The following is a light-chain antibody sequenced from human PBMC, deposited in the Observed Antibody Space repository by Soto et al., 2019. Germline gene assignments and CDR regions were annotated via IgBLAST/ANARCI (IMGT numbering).Light chain of an antibody. CDR3: QQYGSSPSWT. CDR1: QSVSS. V-gene: IGKV3-20*01. CDR2: GAS. Sequence: ETVLTQSPGTLSLSPGERVTLSCRASQSVSSIAWYQQKPGQAPRLLMYGASTRATGIPDRFSGSGSGTDFTLTVSRLEPDDFAVYYCQQYGSSPSWTFGQGTKVEIK. J-gene: IGKJ1*01.